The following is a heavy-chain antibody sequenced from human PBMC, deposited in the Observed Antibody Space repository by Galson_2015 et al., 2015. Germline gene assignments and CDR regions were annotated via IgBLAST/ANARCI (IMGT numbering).Heavy chain of an antibody. D-gene: IGHD3-22*01. CDR3: ARLAGGSSGYYRLDY. J-gene: IGHJ4*02. CDR2: RT. Sequence: RTNHNPSLKGRVTISVDTSKNQFSLKLSSVTAADTAVYFCARLAGGSSGYYRLDYWGQGTLVTVSS. V-gene: IGHV4-59*01.